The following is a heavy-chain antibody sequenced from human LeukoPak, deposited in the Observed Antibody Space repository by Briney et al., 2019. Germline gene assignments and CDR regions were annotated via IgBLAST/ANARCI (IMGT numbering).Heavy chain of an antibody. Sequence: PSETLSLTCTVSGYSISRDYYWGWIRQSPGKGLEWIGSLYHGGITFYNPSLKSRVTISVDTSKNQFPLKLSSVTAADTAVYYCARPHSMGYFSLLYWGQGTLVTVSS. J-gene: IGHJ4*02. CDR1: GYSISRDYY. D-gene: IGHD2-15*01. CDR2: LYHGGIT. CDR3: ARPHSMGYFSLLY. V-gene: IGHV4-38-2*02.